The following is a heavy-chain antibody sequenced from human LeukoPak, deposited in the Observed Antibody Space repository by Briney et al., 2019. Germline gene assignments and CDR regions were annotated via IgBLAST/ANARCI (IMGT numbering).Heavy chain of an antibody. Sequence: ASVKVSCKASGYTFTSYGISWVRQAPGQGLEWMGWISAYNGNTNYVQKLQGRVTMTTDTSTSTAYMELRSLRSDDTAVYYCARDYYYDSSGYYRLDYWGQGTLVTVSS. D-gene: IGHD3-22*01. CDR3: ARDYYYDSSGYYRLDY. CDR2: ISAYNGNT. V-gene: IGHV1-18*01. J-gene: IGHJ4*02. CDR1: GYTFTSYG.